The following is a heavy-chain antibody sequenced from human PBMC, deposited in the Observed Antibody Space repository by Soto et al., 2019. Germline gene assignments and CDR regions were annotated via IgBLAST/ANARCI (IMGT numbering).Heavy chain of an antibody. J-gene: IGHJ3*02. D-gene: IGHD2-15*01. CDR3: ATSGYCSGGSCHPEADAFDI. V-gene: IGHV1-24*01. Sequence: ASVKVSCKVSGYTLTELSMHWVRQAPGKGLEWLGGFDPEDGETIYAQKFQGRVTMTEDTSTDTAYMELSSLRSEDTAVYYCATSGYCSGGSCHPEADAFDIWGQGPMVTVSS. CDR2: FDPEDGET. CDR1: GYTLTELS.